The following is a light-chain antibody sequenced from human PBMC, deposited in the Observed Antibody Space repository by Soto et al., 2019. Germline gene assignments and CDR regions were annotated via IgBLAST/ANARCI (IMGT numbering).Light chain of an antibody. CDR3: QQYNSYPWT. V-gene: IGKV1-5*03. CDR2: TAS. J-gene: IGKJ1*01. Sequence: DIQMTQSPATLSASVGDRVTITCRASQSISSWLAWYQQKPGKAPKSLIYTASSLESGVPSRFSGSGSGTEFTLTISSLQPDDFATYYCQQYNSYPWTFGQGTKVEIK. CDR1: QSISSW.